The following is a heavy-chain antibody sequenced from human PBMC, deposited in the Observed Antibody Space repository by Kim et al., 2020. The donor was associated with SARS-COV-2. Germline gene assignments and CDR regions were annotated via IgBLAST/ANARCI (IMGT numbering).Heavy chain of an antibody. J-gene: IGHJ6*01. CDR3: TKTASFVTVSFDYYY. Sequence: GGSLRLSCAASGFTFSDHCMDWVRQAPGKGLEWVAVIRHRANSYTTEYSASVKFSFTGARYDSTHSLYLQMISLKIKATADYFCTKTASFVTVSFDYYY. CDR2: IRHRANSYTT. CDR1: GFTFSDHC. V-gene: IGHV3-72*01.